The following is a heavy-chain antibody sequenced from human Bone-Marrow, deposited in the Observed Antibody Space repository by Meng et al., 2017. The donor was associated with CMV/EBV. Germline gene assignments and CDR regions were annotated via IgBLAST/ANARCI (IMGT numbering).Heavy chain of an antibody. D-gene: IGHD3-3*01. J-gene: IGHJ4*02. CDR2: IRYDGSNK. V-gene: IGHV3-30*02. Sequence: GGSLRLSCAASGFTFSSYGMHWVRQAPGKGLEWVAFIRYDGSNKYYADSVKGRFTISRDNSKNTVYLQMSGLRAEDTAVYYCARGVGRITIFGVELWGQGTLVTVSS. CDR1: GFTFSSYG. CDR3: ARGVGRITIFGVEL.